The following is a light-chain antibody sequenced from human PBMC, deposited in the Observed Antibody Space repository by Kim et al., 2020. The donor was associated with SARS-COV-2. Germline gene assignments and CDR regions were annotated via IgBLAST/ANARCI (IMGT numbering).Light chain of an antibody. V-gene: IGLV1-51*01. Sequence: PGQKVPPSCSGSGSNIGNTYVSWYQQLPRTAPKLLIYDNNKRPSGIPDRFSGSKSGTSATLGITGLQTGDEADYYCGTWDSSLRVVFGGGTQLTVL. CDR1: GSNIGNTY. CDR3: GTWDSSLRVV. CDR2: DNN. J-gene: IGLJ2*01.